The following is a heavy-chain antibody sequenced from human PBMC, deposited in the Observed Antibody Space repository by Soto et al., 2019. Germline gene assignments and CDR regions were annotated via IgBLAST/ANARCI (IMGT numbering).Heavy chain of an antibody. Sequence: PGGSLRLSCAASGFTLSSYAMIWVRQAPGKGLEWVSAISGSGGSTYYADSVKGRFTISRDNSKNTLYLQMNSLRAEDTAVYYCANPTYYYGSGSYNIHDYWGQGTLVTVSS. CDR1: GFTLSSYA. J-gene: IGHJ4*02. CDR3: ANPTYYYGSGSYNIHDY. D-gene: IGHD3-10*01. V-gene: IGHV3-23*01. CDR2: ISGSGGST.